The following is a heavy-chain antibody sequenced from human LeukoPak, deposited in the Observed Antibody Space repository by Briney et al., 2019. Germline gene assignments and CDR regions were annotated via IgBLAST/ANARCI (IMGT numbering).Heavy chain of an antibody. J-gene: IGHJ4*02. CDR2: IYYSGST. Sequence: GSLRLSCAVSGFTVSSDYMSWVRQAPGRGLEWIASIYYSGSTYYNPSLKSRVTISVDTSKNQFSLKLSSVTAADTAVYYCASPNGSGYFDYWGQGTLVTVSS. V-gene: IGHV4-59*05. CDR1: GFTVSSDY. D-gene: IGHD3-3*01. CDR3: ASPNGSGYFDY.